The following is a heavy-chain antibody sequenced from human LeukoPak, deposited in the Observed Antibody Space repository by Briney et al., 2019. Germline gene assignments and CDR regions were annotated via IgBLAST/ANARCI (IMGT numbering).Heavy chain of an antibody. CDR3: AKDLAVAGDYYMDV. CDR2: ISGSGGST. J-gene: IGHJ6*03. Sequence: GGSLRLSCAASGFTFSSYAMNWVRQGPGKGLEWVSAISGSGGSTYYADSVKGRFTIARNNSKNTLYLQMNSLRAEDTAVYHCAKDLAVAGDYYMDVWGKGTTVTVSS. CDR1: GFTFSSYA. D-gene: IGHD6-19*01. V-gene: IGHV3-23*01.